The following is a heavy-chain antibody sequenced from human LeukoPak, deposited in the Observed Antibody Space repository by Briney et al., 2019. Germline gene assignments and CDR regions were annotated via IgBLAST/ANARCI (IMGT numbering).Heavy chain of an antibody. V-gene: IGHV3-23*01. D-gene: IGHD3-22*01. CDR2: ISGSGGST. J-gene: IGHJ4*02. Sequence: PGGSLRLSCAASGFTFSSYAMSWVRQAPGKGLEWVSAISGSGGSTYYADSVKGRFTISGDNSKNTLYLQMNSLRAEDTAVYYCAREYYDSSGPDYWGQGTLVTVSS. CDR1: GFTFSSYA. CDR3: AREYYDSSGPDY.